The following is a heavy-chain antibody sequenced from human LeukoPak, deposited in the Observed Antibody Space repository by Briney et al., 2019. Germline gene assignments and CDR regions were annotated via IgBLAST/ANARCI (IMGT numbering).Heavy chain of an antibody. V-gene: IGHV3-64D*06. CDR2: ISGNGGST. J-gene: IGHJ3*02. D-gene: IGHD2-2*01. Sequence: GGSLRLSCSASGFTFSSYAMHWVRLASGKGLEYVSAISGNGGSTYYADSVKGRFTISRDNSKNTLYLQMSSLRAEDTAVYYCVKVRGDCSSTSCYDAFDIWGQGTMVAVSS. CDR3: VKVRGDCSSTSCYDAFDI. CDR1: GFTFSSYA.